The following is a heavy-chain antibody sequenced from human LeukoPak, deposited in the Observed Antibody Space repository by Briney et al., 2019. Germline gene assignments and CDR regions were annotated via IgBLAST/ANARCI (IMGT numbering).Heavy chain of an antibody. CDR2: IYYSGST. CDR3: ARDLSSFDY. V-gene: IGHV4-39*02. J-gene: IGHJ4*02. CDR1: GGSISSSSYY. Sequence: SETLSLTCTVSGGSISSSSYYWGWIRQPPGKGLEWIGSIYYSGSTYYNPSLKSRVTISVDTSKNQFSLKLSSVTAADTAVYYCARDLSSFDYWGQGTLVTVSS.